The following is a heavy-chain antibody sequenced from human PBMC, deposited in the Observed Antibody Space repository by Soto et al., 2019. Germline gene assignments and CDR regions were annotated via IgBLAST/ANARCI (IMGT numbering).Heavy chain of an antibody. V-gene: IGHV4-59*01. Sequence: SETLSLTCSVSGGSISNYYWSWIRQPPGKGLEYIGYIYHRGTTNYNPSLKSRVSMSVDMSKNQFSLKLSSVTAADAAVYYCARVGTILGVVSSFDYWGQGTLVTVSS. CDR3: ARVGTILGVVSSFDY. D-gene: IGHD3-3*01. CDR1: GGSISNYY. CDR2: IYHRGTT. J-gene: IGHJ4*02.